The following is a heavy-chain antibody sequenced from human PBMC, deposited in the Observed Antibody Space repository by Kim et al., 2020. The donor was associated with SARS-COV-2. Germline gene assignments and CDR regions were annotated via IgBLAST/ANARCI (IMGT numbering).Heavy chain of an antibody. V-gene: IGHV4-59*01. Sequence: SETLSLTCTVSGGSISSYYWSWIRQPPGKGLEWIGYIYYSGSTNYNPSLKSRVTISVDTSKNQFSLKLSSVTAADTAVYYCARLDILTGYYGGWGQGTLVTVSS. CDR2: IYYSGST. D-gene: IGHD3-9*01. J-gene: IGHJ4*02. CDR3: ARLDILTGYYGG. CDR1: GGSISSYY.